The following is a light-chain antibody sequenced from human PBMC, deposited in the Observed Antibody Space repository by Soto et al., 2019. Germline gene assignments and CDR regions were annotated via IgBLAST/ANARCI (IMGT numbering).Light chain of an antibody. J-gene: IGKJ5*01. CDR1: QSVSSSY. V-gene: IGKV3-20*01. Sequence: IVLTQSPGTLSVSAGDRATLSCRASQSVSSSYLAWYQQKPGQAPRLLIYGASTRATGIPDRFSGDWSVTHVTLTISRLEAEEVVRYYCQQYGSSPITFGQGTRLE. CDR2: GAS. CDR3: QQYGSSPIT.